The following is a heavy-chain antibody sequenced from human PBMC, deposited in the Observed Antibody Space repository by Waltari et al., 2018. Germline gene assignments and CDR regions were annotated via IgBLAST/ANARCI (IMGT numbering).Heavy chain of an antibody. Sequence: QVQLVQSGAEVKKPGSSVKVSCKASGGTFSSYAISWVRQAPGQGLEWMGGIIPIFGTANYAQKFQGRVTMTADESTSTAYMELSSLRSEDTAVYYCAISRPNWNYDVYYYGMDVWGQGTTVTVSS. CDR1: GGTFSSYA. CDR2: IIPIFGTA. D-gene: IGHD1-7*01. V-gene: IGHV1-69*01. CDR3: AISRPNWNYDVYYYGMDV. J-gene: IGHJ6*02.